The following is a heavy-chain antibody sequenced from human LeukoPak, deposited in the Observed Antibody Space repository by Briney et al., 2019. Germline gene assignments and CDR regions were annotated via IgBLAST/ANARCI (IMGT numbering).Heavy chain of an antibody. V-gene: IGHV1-2*04. CDR1: GYTFTGYY. J-gene: IGHJ4*02. CDR3: ARASCSSTSCEADY. CDR2: INPNSGGT. D-gene: IGHD2-2*01. Sequence: GASVKVSCKASGYTFTGYYMHWVRQAPGQGLEWMGWINPNSGGTNYAQKFQGWVTVTRDTSISTAYMELSRLRSDDTAVYYCARASCSSTSCEADYWGQGTLVTVSS.